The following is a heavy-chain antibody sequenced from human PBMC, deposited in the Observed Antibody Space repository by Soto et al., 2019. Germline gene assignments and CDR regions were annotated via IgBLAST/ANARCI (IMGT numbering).Heavy chain of an antibody. Sequence: EVQLVESGGGLVQPGGSLSLSCAASGFTFSSYSMNWVRQAPGKGREWVSYISSSSSTIYYADSVKGRFTISRDNAKNSLYLQMNSLRDEDTAVYYCARDRGGNSRYYYYGMDVWGQGTTVTVSS. J-gene: IGHJ6*02. CDR1: GFTFSSYS. D-gene: IGHD2-21*02. CDR3: ARDRGGNSRYYYYGMDV. V-gene: IGHV3-48*02. CDR2: ISSSSSTI.